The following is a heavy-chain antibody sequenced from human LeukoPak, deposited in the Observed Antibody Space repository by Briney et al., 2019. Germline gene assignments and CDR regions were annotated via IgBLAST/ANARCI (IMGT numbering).Heavy chain of an antibody. J-gene: IGHJ4*02. V-gene: IGHV3-64*01. CDR3: ARRVIVVGLDY. Sequence: GGSLRLSCAASGFTFSRYSMHWVRQAPGKGLEFVSAISTNGHSTYYAKSVKGRFTISRDNSKNTLYLQTGSLRAEDTAVYYCARRVIVVGLDYWGQGTPVTVSS. CDR2: ISTNGHST. D-gene: IGHD3-22*01. CDR1: GFTFSRYS.